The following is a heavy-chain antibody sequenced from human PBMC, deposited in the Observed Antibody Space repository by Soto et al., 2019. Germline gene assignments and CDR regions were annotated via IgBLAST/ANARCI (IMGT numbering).Heavy chain of an antibody. CDR2: INHSGST. J-gene: IGHJ5*02. V-gene: IGHV4-34*01. CDR3: ARGRHTIAAAGTGFDP. D-gene: IGHD6-13*01. CDR1: GGSFSCYY. Sequence: SETLSLACAVYGGSFSCYYGIWIRQPPGKGLEWIGEINHSGSTNYNPSLKSRVTISVDTSTNQFSLKLSSVTAADTAVYYCARGRHTIAAAGTGFDPWGQGTLVTVSS.